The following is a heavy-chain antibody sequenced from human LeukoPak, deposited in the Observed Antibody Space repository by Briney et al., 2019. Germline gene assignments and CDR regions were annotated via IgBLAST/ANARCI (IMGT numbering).Heavy chain of an antibody. J-gene: IGHJ3*01. Sequence: GGSLRLSCAASGFTFSSYGMSWVRQAPGKGLEWVSAISGSGGNTYYADSVKGRFTISRDNARNSLYLQMNSLRAEDTSVYYCARARIAAAGTGAFDVWGQGTMVTVSS. D-gene: IGHD6-13*01. V-gene: IGHV3-23*01. CDR1: GFTFSSYG. CDR2: ISGSGGNT. CDR3: ARARIAAAGTGAFDV.